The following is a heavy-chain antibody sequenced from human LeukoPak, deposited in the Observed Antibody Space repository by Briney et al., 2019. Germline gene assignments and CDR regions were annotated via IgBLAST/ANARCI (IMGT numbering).Heavy chain of an antibody. J-gene: IGHJ4*02. V-gene: IGHV1-2*06. CDR1: GYTFTGYY. CDR2: INPNSGGT. Sequence: ASVKVSCKASGYTFTGYYMHWVRQAPGQGLEWIGRINPNSGGTNYAQKFQGRVTMTRDTSISTAYMELSRLRSDDTAVYYCARWDTAMVRFGYWGQGTLVTVSS. D-gene: IGHD5-18*01. CDR3: ARWDTAMVRFGY.